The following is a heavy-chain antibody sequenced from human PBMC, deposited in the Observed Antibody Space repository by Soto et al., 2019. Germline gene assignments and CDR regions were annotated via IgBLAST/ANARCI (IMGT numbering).Heavy chain of an antibody. CDR2: INSDGSST. V-gene: IGHV3-74*01. CDR1: GFTFRSDW. Sequence: EVQLVESGGGVVQPGGSLSLSCAASGFTFRSDWMHWVRQAPGKGLVWVSRINSDGSSTRYADSVKGRFTISRDNAKNTGYLQMNSLRAEDTAVYYCARAQIYSSGWDFDYWVQGTLVTVSS. J-gene: IGHJ4*02. CDR3: ARAQIYSSGWDFDY. D-gene: IGHD6-19*01.